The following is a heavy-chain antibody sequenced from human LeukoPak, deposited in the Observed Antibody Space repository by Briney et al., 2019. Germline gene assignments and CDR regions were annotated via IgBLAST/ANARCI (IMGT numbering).Heavy chain of an antibody. CDR3: ARFTGSSYGMDV. CDR1: GGSISSYY. J-gene: IGHJ6*02. D-gene: IGHD1-1*01. V-gene: IGHV4-59*08. Sequence: SETLSLTCTVSGGSISSYYRNWIRQPPGKGLEWIGYIYYSGSTNYNPSLKSRVTISVDTSKNQFSLKLSSVTAADTAVYYCARFTGSSYGMDVWGQGTTVTVSS. CDR2: IYYSGST.